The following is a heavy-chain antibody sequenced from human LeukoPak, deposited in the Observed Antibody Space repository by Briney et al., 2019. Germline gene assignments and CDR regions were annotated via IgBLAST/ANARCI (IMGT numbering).Heavy chain of an antibody. Sequence: GGSLRLSCAASGFTFSSYGMHWVRQAPGKGLEWVALISYDGIIKYYAGSVKGRFTISRDNSKNTLYLQMNSLKTEDTAVYYCARGGVSYYDGSGYYYWGQGTLVTVSS. V-gene: IGHV3-30*03. D-gene: IGHD3-22*01. CDR2: ISYDGIIK. CDR1: GFTFSSYG. CDR3: ARGGVSYYDGSGYYY. J-gene: IGHJ4*02.